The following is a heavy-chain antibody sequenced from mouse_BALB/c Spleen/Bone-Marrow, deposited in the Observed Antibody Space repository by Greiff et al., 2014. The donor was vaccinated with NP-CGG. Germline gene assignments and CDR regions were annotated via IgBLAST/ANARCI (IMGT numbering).Heavy chain of an antibody. V-gene: IGHV1-74*01. CDR3: ARFGNYEGFVY. D-gene: IGHD2-1*01. CDR1: GYSFTNYW. J-gene: IGHJ3*01. CDR2: IHPSDSET. Sequence: VKLMESGAELVRPGASVKLSCKASGYSFTNYWMNWVKQRPGQGLEWIGMIHPSDSETRLNQKFKDKATLTVDKSSSTAYMQLSSPTSEDSAVYYCARFGNYEGFVYWGQGTLVTVSA.